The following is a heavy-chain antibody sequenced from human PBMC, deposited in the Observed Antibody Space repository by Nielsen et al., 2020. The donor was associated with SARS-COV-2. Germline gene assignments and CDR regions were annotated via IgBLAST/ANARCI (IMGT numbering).Heavy chain of an antibody. CDR1: GFTFSSYA. V-gene: IGHV3-30*04. J-gene: IGHJ4*02. D-gene: IGHD5-18*01. Sequence: LSLTCSASGFTFSSYAMHWVRQAPGKGLEWVAVISYDGSNKYYADSVKGRFTISRDNSKNTLYLQMNSLRAEDTAVYYCARDPSRGYSYGIDYWGQGTLVTVSS. CDR2: ISYDGSNK. CDR3: ARDPSRGYSYGIDY.